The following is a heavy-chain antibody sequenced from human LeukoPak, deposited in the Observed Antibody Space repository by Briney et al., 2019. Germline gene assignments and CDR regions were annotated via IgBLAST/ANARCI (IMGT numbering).Heavy chain of an antibody. CDR3: AGLYCSSTSCFAGDWVDP. V-gene: IGHV4-59*08. CDR1: GVSISSYY. Sequence: SETLSLTCTVSGVSISSYYWSWIRQPPGKGLEWIGYIYYSGSTNYNPSLKSRVTISVDTSKNQFSLNLSSVTAADTAMYYCAGLYCSSTSCFAGDWVDPWGQGTLVTVSS. D-gene: IGHD2-2*01. CDR2: IYYSGST. J-gene: IGHJ5*02.